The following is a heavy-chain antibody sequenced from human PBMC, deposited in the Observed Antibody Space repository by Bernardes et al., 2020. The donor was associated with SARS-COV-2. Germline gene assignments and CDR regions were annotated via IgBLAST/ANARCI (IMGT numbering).Heavy chain of an antibody. D-gene: IGHD2-8*01. CDR2: IYPKTGET. CDR1: GYTFSMYY. Sequence: ASVKVSCKASGYTFSMYYMHWVRQAPGQGLDGMGWIYPKTGETNHAQKFQGRVTMTSDTSITTGYMELRGLSIDDTAVYYCVGVTWSQGDDFVVWGQGTVVTVS. CDR3: VGVTWSQGDDFVV. V-gene: IGHV1-2*02. J-gene: IGHJ3*01.